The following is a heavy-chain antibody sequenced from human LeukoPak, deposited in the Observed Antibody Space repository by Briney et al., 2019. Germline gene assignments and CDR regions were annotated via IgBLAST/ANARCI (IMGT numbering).Heavy chain of an antibody. V-gene: IGHV1-2*02. CDR1: GYTFTDYY. Sequence: ASVKVSCKASGYTFTDYYMHWVRQAPGQGLEWMGWINPNSGGTNYAQKFQGRVTMTRDTSISTAYMELSRLRSDDTAVYYCARELPYYYGSGSYGYWGQGTLVTVSS. D-gene: IGHD3-10*01. J-gene: IGHJ4*02. CDR2: INPNSGGT. CDR3: ARELPYYYGSGSYGY.